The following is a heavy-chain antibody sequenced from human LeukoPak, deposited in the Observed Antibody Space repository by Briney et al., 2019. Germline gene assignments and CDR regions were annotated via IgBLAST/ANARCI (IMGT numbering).Heavy chain of an antibody. V-gene: IGHV3-23*01. CDR1: GFTFSSHA. D-gene: IGHD4-11*01. CDR2: ISGSGGDT. CDR3: AKGPNDSSNYLFEY. J-gene: IGHJ4*02. Sequence: GGSLRLSFAASGFTFSSHAMSWVRQAPGKGLEWVSVISGSGGDTYYADSVKGRFTISRDNSKNTLYVQMNSLGAEDTAVYYCAKGPNDSSNYLFEYWGQGTLVTVSS.